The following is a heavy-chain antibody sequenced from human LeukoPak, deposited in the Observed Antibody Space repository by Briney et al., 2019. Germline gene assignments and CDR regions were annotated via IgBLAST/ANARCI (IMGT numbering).Heavy chain of an antibody. V-gene: IGHV4-59*01. J-gene: IGHJ5*02. Sequence: PSETLSLTCTVSGGSISSYYWSWIRQPPGKGLEWIGYINYSGSTNYNPSLKSRVTMSVDTSKNQFSLKLSSVTAADTAVYYCARTYDFWSGPTNWFDPWGQGTLVTVSS. CDR3: ARTYDFWSGPTNWFDP. CDR1: GGSISSYY. CDR2: INYSGST. D-gene: IGHD3-3*01.